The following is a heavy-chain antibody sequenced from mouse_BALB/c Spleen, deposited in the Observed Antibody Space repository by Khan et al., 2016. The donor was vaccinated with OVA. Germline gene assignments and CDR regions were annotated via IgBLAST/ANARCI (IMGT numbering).Heavy chain of an antibody. CDR2: ISSGGSYT. CDR1: GFTFSNYA. Sequence: EVELVESGGGLVKPGGSLKFSCAASGFTFSNYAMSWVRQTPEKRLEWVATISSGGSYTYYPDSVKGRFPISRDNAKNTLYLQMSSLRSEDTAMYYFARTPGYYGSNYFDYWGHGTTLTVSS. CDR3: ARTPGYYGSNYFDY. D-gene: IGHD1-1*01. J-gene: IGHJ2*01. V-gene: IGHV5-9-3*01.